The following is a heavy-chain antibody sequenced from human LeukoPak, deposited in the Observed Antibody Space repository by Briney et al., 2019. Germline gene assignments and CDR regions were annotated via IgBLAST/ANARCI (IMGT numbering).Heavy chain of an antibody. CDR2: VNPKTGGT. D-gene: IGHD3-3*01. CDR3: AREFSSKLEWLAYVTGDDAFDV. Sequence: GASVKVSCKAFGYSFTGYHLHWVRQAPRQGLERMGWVNPKTGGTNYARKFQGRVTMTRDTSINTVNMELSRLTSGDTAVYYCAREFSSKLEWLAYVTGDDAFDVWGQGTMITVS. V-gene: IGHV1-2*02. J-gene: IGHJ3*01. CDR1: GYSFTGYH.